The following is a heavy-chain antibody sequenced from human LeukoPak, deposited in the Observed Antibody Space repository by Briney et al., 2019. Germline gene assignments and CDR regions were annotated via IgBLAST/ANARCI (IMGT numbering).Heavy chain of an antibody. J-gene: IGHJ6*04. CDR3: ARSSASYHFGMDV. CDR2: IDPSDSDT. CDR1: GGTFSSYA. D-gene: IGHD3-10*01. V-gene: IGHV5-51*01. Sequence: GASVKVSCKASGGTFSSYAISWVRQMPGKGLEWMGIIDPSDSDTRYSPSFQGQVTISADKSISTAYLQWGSLKASDTAMYYCARSSASYHFGMDVWGKGTTVTVSS.